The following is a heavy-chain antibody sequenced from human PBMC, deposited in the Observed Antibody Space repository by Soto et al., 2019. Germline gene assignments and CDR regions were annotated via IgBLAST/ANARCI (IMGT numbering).Heavy chain of an antibody. D-gene: IGHD3-3*01. V-gene: IGHV3-30-3*01. Sequence: GGSLRLSCAASGFTFNTHPLYWVRQAPGKGLEWVAFISYDGTNKFYADSVKGRFTISRDTSKSTLYLQMYSLRDDDTAVYYCAKVRSTTIFDVVSLFDYWGQGTLVTVSS. J-gene: IGHJ4*02. CDR3: AKVRSTTIFDVVSLFDY. CDR1: GFTFNTHP. CDR2: ISYDGTNK.